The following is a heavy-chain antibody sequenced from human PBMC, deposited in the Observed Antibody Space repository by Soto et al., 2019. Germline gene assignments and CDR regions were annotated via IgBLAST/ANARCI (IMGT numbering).Heavy chain of an antibody. CDR1: GGSISSSSYY. V-gene: IGHV4-39*01. CDR2: IYYSGST. J-gene: IGHJ3*02. CDR3: ERQESEAAGYFGGAFDI. D-gene: IGHD2-2*03. Sequence: QLQLQESGPGLVKPSETLSLTCTVSGGSISSSSYYWGWIRQPPGKGLEWIGSIYYSGSTYYNPSLEGRVTLSVETSKDHVSLKLSSVTSADAAVYYYERQESEAAGYFGGAFDIWGQGTMVTVSS.